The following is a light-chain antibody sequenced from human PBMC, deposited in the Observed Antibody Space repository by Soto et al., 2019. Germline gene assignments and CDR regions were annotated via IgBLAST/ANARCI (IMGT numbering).Light chain of an antibody. V-gene: IGKV1-6*01. Sequence: AIQMTQSPSSLSSSVGDRVTITCRASQGIRNDLGWYQQKPGKAPKLLIYAASSLQSGGPSRFSCSGSGTDFTLTISSLQPEDFATYYCLQDYNYPLTFGGGTKVEIK. CDR2: AAS. CDR1: QGIRND. CDR3: LQDYNYPLT. J-gene: IGKJ4*01.